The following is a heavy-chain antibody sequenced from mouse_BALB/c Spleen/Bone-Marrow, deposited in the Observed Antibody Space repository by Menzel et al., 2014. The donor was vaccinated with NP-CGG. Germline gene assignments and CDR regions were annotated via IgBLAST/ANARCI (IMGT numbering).Heavy chain of an antibody. CDR2: VSSGGSFT. CDR1: GFTFSNYA. J-gene: IGHJ2*01. Sequence: EVKVEESGGGLVSPGGSLKLSCAASGFTFSNYAMSWVRQTPEKRLEWVATVSSGGSFTYYPDSVKGRFTISRDSAKNTLYXXMSSLRSEDTAMYYCARHGDNYVFDYWGQGTTLTVSS. V-gene: IGHV5-9-3*01. CDR3: ARHGDNYVFDY. D-gene: IGHD1-3*01.